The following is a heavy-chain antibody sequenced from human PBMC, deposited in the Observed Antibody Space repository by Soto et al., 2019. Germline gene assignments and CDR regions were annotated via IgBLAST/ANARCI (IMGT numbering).Heavy chain of an antibody. V-gene: IGHV4-31*03. J-gene: IGHJ3*02. CDR3: ASVAGGIAVAGNSGAFDI. Sequence: QVQLQESGPGLVKPSQTLSLTCTVSGGSISSGGYYWSWIRPHPGQGLEGFGNIYYSGSTYYNPSLKSRVTMSVDTSKNQFSLKLSSVTAADTAVYYCASVAGGIAVAGNSGAFDIWGQGTMVTVSS. CDR2: IYYSGST. CDR1: GGSISSGGYY. D-gene: IGHD6-19*01.